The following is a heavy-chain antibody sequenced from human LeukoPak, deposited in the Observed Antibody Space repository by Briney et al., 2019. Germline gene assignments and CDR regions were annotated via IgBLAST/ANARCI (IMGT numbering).Heavy chain of an antibody. CDR1: GFTFSTYW. Sequence: GGSLRLSCAASGFTFSTYWMNWFRQTPGKGLEWVAKIKADGGEKDHVASVKGRFTISRDNSRNTLSLQMSSLRVEDTALYYCTKDLRYYYADNHSEMDEHDYWGQGTLVTVSS. V-gene: IGHV3-7*01. J-gene: IGHJ4*02. D-gene: IGHD4-23*01. CDR2: IKADGGEK. CDR3: TKDLRYYYADNHSEMDEHDY.